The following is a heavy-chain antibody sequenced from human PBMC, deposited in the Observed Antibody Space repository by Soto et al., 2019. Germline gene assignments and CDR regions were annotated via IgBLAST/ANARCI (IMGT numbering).Heavy chain of an antibody. V-gene: IGHV3-48*01. CDR2: ISSSSSTI. Sequence: EVQLVESGGGLVQPGGSLRLSCAASGFTFSSYSMNWVRQAPGKGLEWVSYISSSSSTIYYADSVKGRFTISRDNAKNSLNLQMNSLRAEDTAVYYWAREGFYYYYGMDVWGQGTTVTVSS. CDR3: AREGFYYYYGMDV. CDR1: GFTFSSYS. J-gene: IGHJ6*02.